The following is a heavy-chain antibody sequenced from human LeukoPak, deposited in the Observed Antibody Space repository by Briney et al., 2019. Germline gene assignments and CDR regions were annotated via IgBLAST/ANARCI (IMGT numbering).Heavy chain of an antibody. CDR2: ISSSGSTI. CDR3: ARVTRGYSYGVDY. CDR1: GFTFSSYE. V-gene: IGHV3-48*03. J-gene: IGHJ4*02. Sequence: QTGGSLRLSCAASGFTFSSYEMNWVRQAPGKGQEWVSYISSSGSTIYYADSVKGRFTISRDNAKNSLYPQMNSLRAEDTAVYYCARVTRGYSYGVDYWGQGTLVTFSS. D-gene: IGHD5-18*01.